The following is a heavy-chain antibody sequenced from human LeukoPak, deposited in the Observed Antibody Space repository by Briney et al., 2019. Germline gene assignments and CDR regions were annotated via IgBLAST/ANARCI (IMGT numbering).Heavy chain of an antibody. Sequence: GGSLRLSCAASGFPFSGFWMHWVRQAPGKGLVWVSRINGDGSGTSYADSVKGRFTISRDNTKNTLYLQMDSLRAEDTAVYFCVRDIRSYYCDHWGQGTRVTVSS. D-gene: IGHD3-10*01. CDR2: INGDGSGT. J-gene: IGHJ4*02. CDR3: VRDIRSYYCDH. V-gene: IGHV3-74*01. CDR1: GFPFSGFW.